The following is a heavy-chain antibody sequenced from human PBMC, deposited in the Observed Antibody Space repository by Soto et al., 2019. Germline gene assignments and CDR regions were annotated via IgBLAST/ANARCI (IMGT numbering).Heavy chain of an antibody. Sequence: PGGSMRLSCASYEVTFSTYCMHLVRPAPGKGLEWVAVISHDGRTKDYADSVKGRFTISRDNPKNTLYLQMNSLRGEDTAGYYCAKVRVAGQNYFDSWGQGNRVTVSA. V-gene: IGHV3-30*18. J-gene: IGHJ4*02. D-gene: IGHD6-19*01. CDR3: AKVRVAGQNYFDS. CDR2: ISHDGRTK. CDR1: EVTFSTYC.